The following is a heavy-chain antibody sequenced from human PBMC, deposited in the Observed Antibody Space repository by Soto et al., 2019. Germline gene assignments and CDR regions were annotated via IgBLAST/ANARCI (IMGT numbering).Heavy chain of an antibody. CDR2: INPNSGNI. J-gene: IGHJ4*02. CDR3: ARGRASGSYYLLDD. V-gene: IGHV1-8*01. Sequence: QVQLVQSGAEVKKPGASVKVSCKASGNTFTSYDINWVRQATGHGLEWMGWINPNSGNIGYAQKFQGRVTRTRDTAIRTACMEVSRLRSVDTAVYYCARGRASGSYYLLDDWGQGTLVTVAS. D-gene: IGHD3-10*01. CDR1: GNTFTSYD.